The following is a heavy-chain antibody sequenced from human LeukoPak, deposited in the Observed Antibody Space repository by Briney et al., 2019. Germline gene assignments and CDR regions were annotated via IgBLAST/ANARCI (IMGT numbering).Heavy chain of an antibody. Sequence: ASVKVSCKVSGYTLTELSMHWVRQAPGKGRGWMGGFDPEDGEAIYAQKFQGRVTMTEDTSTDTAYMELSSLRSEDTAVYYCAITRPYYYDSSGYYCDYWGQGTLVTVSS. CDR3: AITRPYYYDSSGYYCDY. V-gene: IGHV1-24*01. CDR2: FDPEDGEA. D-gene: IGHD3-22*01. J-gene: IGHJ4*02. CDR1: GYTLTELS.